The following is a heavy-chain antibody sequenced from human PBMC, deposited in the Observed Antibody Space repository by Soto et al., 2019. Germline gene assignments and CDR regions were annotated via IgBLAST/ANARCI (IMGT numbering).Heavy chain of an antibody. V-gene: IGHV3-74*01. Sequence: HPGGSLRLSCAASGFTFSTYWMHWVRQVPGKGLVWVSRIKSDGSSTSYADSVKGRFTISRDNAENTLYLQMNSLRVEDTAVYYCARGLSHSGMVVTGLNWFDPWGQGTLVTVSS. D-gene: IGHD2-21*02. CDR3: ARGLSHSGMVVTGLNWFDP. CDR1: GFTFSTYW. J-gene: IGHJ5*02. CDR2: IKSDGSST.